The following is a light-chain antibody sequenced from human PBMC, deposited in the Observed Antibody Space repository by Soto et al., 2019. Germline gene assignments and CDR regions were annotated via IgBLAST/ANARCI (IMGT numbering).Light chain of an antibody. J-gene: IGKJ1*01. CDR3: LQHNTYLRP. Sequence: DIPMTQSPSTLSAACGDRFTITCLASQNINNWLAWYQQKPGKAPKLLIYDASSLESGVPSRFSGSGSGTEFTLTISSLQPEDFATYYCLQHNTYLRPFRQGTKADIK. CDR1: QNINNW. CDR2: DAS. V-gene: IGKV1-5*01.